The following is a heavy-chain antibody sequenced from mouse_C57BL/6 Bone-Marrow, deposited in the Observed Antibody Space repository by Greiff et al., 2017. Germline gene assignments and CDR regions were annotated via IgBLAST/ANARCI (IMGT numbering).Heavy chain of an antibody. D-gene: IGHD2-4*01. CDR1: GFTFTDYY. CDR2: VYPYNGGT. Sequence: SGPVLVKPGPSVKISCKASGFTFTDYYMHWVKQSHGQSLALIGLVYPYNGGTSYNQKFKGKATLTVDTSSSTAYMELNSLTSENSAVYYCARGYYYDYETWFAYWGQGTLVTVSA. V-gene: IGHV1-36*01. J-gene: IGHJ3*01. CDR3: ARGYYYDYETWFAY.